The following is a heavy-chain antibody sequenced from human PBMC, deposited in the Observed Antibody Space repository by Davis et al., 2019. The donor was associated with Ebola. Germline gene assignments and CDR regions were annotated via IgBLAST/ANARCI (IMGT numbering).Heavy chain of an antibody. CDR2: IRYDGSNK. Sequence: GESLKISCAASGFTFSSYGMHWVRQAPGKGLEWVAFIRYDGSNKYYADSVKGRFTISRDNSKNTLYLQMNSLRAEDTAVYYCAKLYDTSGYQPLGYWGQGTLVTVSS. D-gene: IGHD3-22*01. V-gene: IGHV3-30*02. J-gene: IGHJ4*02. CDR1: GFTFSSYG. CDR3: AKLYDTSGYQPLGY.